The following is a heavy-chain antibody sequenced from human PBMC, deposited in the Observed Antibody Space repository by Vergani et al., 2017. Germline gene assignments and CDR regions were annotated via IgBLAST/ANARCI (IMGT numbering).Heavy chain of an antibody. CDR1: GFTFSSYA. D-gene: IGHD2-15*01. V-gene: IGHV3-23*01. CDR2: ISGSGGST. CDR3: ARTTYCSGGSCYSWYFDL. Sequence: EVQLLESGGGLVQPGGSLRLSCAASGFTFSSYAMSWVRQAPGKGLEWVSAISGSGGSTYYADSVKGRFTISRDNSKNTLYLQMNSLRAEDTAVYYCARTTYCSGGSCYSWYFDLWGRGTLVTVSS. J-gene: IGHJ2*01.